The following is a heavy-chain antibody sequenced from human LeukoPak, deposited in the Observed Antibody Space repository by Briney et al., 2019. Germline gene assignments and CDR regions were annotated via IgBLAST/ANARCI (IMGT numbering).Heavy chain of an antibody. J-gene: IGHJ4*02. D-gene: IGHD3-10*01. CDR1: GYTFTSYD. CDR2: MNPNSGNT. CDR3: ARDHYYGSGSYYNIGDY. Sequence: GASVKVSCKASGYTFTSYDINWVRQATGQGLEWMGWMNPNSGNTGYAQKFQGRVTMTRDMSTSTVYMELSSLRSEDTAVYYCARDHYYGSGSYYNIGDYWGQGTLVTVSS. V-gene: IGHV1-8*01.